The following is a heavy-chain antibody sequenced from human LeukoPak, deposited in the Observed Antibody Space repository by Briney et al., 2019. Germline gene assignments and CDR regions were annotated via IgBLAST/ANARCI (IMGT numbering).Heavy chain of an antibody. CDR1: GGSINTYY. J-gene: IGHJ5*02. Sequence: SETLSLTCTVSGGSINTYYWSWIRQPAGKGLEWTGRIYSTGITTYNPSLKGRVTMSVDTSKNQFSLKLSSVTAADTAVYYCARPQSGLGWFDPWGQGILVTVSS. CDR2: IYSTGIT. V-gene: IGHV4-4*07. CDR3: ARPQSGLGWFDP.